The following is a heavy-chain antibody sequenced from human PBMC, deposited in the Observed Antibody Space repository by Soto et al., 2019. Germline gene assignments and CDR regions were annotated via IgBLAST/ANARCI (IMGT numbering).Heavy chain of an antibody. J-gene: IGHJ6*02. CDR1: GGSVSSGSYY. CDR3: ARDEPRIYGMDV. V-gene: IGHV4-61*01. Sequence: QVQLQESGPGLVKPSETLSLTCTVSGGSVSSGSYYWSWIRQPPGKGLEWIGYIYYSGSTNYNPSRKGRDTKSVDTSKNQFSLKLSSVTAADTAVYYCARDEPRIYGMDVWGQGTTVTVSS. D-gene: IGHD2-15*01. CDR2: IYYSGST.